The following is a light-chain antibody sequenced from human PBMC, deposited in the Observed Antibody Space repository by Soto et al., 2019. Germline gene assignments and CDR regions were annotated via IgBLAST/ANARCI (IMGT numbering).Light chain of an antibody. Sequence: EIVLTQSPATLSLSPGERATLSCGASQSVSSSYLAWYQQKPGLAPRLLIYDASSRATGIPDRFSGSGSGTDSTLTISRRAPEDFAVYYCQQYGSSPRHNTFGQGTKLEIK. CDR1: QSVSSSY. CDR3: QQYGSSPRHNT. V-gene: IGKV3D-20*01. CDR2: DAS. J-gene: IGKJ2*01.